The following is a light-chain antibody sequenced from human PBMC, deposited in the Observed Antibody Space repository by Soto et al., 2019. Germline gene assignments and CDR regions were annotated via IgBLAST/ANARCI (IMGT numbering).Light chain of an antibody. CDR1: SSDVGGYNY. J-gene: IGLJ2*01. Sequence: QSALTQPASVSGSPGQSITISCTGTSSDVGGYNYVSWYQQHPGKAPKLIIYEVSNRPSGASNRFSGSKSGNTASLTISGLQAEDEADYYCQQYERWPPLTFGGGTK. CDR2: EVS. CDR3: QQYERWPPLT. V-gene: IGLV2-14*01.